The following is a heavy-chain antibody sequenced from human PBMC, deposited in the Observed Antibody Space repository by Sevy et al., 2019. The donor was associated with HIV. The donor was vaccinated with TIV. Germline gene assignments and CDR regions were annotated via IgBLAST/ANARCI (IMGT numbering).Heavy chain of an antibody. D-gene: IGHD3-22*01. CDR1: GFTFSGSA. Sequence: GGSLRLSCAASGFTFSGSAMHWVRQASGKGLEWVGRIRSKANSYATADAASVKGGFTISRDDSKNTAYLQMNSLTTEDTAVYYCTRWGFITGYYYYMDVWGKGTTVTVSS. CDR3: TRWGFITGYYYYMDV. V-gene: IGHV3-73*01. CDR2: IRSKANSYAT. J-gene: IGHJ6*03.